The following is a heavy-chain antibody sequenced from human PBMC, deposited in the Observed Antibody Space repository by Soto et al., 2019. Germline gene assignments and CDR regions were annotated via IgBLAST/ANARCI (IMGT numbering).Heavy chain of an antibody. J-gene: IGHJ6*02. V-gene: IGHV4-39*01. CDR3: ARRRGVVQDGMDV. D-gene: IGHD3-3*01. CDR1: GGSIRSSSSY. CDR2: IYYSGST. Sequence: QLQLQESGPGLVKPSETLSLTCTVSGGSIRSSSSYWDWIRQPPGKGLEWIGSIYYSGSTYYNPSLKSRVIISMDKSKNQFSLKVSSGTAADTAEYYCARRRGVVQDGMDVWGQGTTVIVSS.